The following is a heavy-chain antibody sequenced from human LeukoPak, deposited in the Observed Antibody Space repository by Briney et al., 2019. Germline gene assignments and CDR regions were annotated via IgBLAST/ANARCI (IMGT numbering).Heavy chain of an antibody. V-gene: IGHV3-7*03. CDR1: GFTSSSYW. CDR2: IKQDGSEK. CDR3: AREDPVAAAAPSFDY. J-gene: IGHJ4*02. Sequence: GGSLRLSCAASGFTSSSYWMSWVRPAPGKGLEWVANIKQDGSEKYYVDSVKGRFTISRDSAKNSLYLQMNSLRAEDTAVYYCAREDPVAAAAPSFDYWGQGTLVTVSS. D-gene: IGHD6-13*01.